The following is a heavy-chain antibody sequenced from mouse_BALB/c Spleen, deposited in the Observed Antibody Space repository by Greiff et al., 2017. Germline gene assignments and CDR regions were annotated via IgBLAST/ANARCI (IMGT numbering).Heavy chain of an antibody. Sequence: ESGPGLVKPSQSLSLTCSVTGYSITSGYYWNWIRQFPGNKLEWMGYISYDGSNNYNPSLKNRISITRDTSKNQFFLKLNSVTTEDTATYYCARGGYSLYAMDDWGQGTSVTVSS. CDR1: GYSITSGYY. CDR3: ARGGYSLYAMDD. D-gene: IGHD2-3*01. J-gene: IGHJ4*01. CDR2: ISYDGSN. V-gene: IGHV3-6*02.